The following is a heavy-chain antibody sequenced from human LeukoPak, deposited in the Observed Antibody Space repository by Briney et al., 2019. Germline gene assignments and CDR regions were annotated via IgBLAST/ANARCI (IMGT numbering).Heavy chain of an antibody. CDR1: GGTFSSYA. CDR2: IIPIFGTA. CDR3: ATTGIVGATDAFDI. J-gene: IGHJ3*02. Sequence: ASVKVSCKASGGTFSSYAISWVRQAPGQGLEWMGGIIPIFGTANYAQKFQGRVTITADESTSTAYMELSSLRSEDTAVYYCATTGIVGATDAFDIWGQGTMVTVSS. D-gene: IGHD1-26*01. V-gene: IGHV1-69*13.